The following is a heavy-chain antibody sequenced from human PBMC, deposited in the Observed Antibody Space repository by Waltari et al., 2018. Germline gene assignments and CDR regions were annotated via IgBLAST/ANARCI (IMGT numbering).Heavy chain of an antibody. D-gene: IGHD2-8*01. J-gene: IGHJ4*02. Sequence: QVQLVQSGAEVKKPGASVKVSCKASGYTFTSYAMHWVRQAPGQRLEWMGWINAGNGNTKYSQKFQGRVTSTRDTSASTAYMELSSLGSEDTAVYYCARDLGGGGYNGDCDYWGQGTLVTVSS. CDR1: GYTFTSYA. CDR2: INAGNGNT. V-gene: IGHV1-3*01. CDR3: ARDLGGGGYNGDCDY.